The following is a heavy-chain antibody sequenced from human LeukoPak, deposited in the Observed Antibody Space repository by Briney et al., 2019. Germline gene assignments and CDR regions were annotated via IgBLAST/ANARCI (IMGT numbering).Heavy chain of an antibody. CDR1: GFTFSSYW. Sequence: GGSLRLYCAASGFTFSSYWMHWVRQAPGKGLVGVSRINSDGSSTSYADSVKGRFTISRDNAKNTLYLQMNSLRAEDTAVYYCARDQLEDWYSSGWYLNWGQGTLVTVSS. D-gene: IGHD6-19*01. V-gene: IGHV3-74*01. CDR2: INSDGSST. J-gene: IGHJ4*02. CDR3: ARDQLEDWYSSGWYLN.